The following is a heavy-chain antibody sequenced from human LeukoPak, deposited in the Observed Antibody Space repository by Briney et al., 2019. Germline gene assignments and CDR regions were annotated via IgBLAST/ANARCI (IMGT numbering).Heavy chain of an antibody. J-gene: IGHJ4*02. CDR2: ISYDGSNK. CDR3: ARSHPPYDYVWGSSDH. D-gene: IGHD3-16*01. Sequence: GGSLRLSCAASGVTFSSYAMHWVRQAPGKGLEWVPVISYDGSNKYYADSVKGRFTISRDNSKNTLYLQMNSLRAEDTAVYYCARSHPPYDYVWGSSDHWGQGTLVTVSS. V-gene: IGHV3-30*04. CDR1: GVTFSSYA.